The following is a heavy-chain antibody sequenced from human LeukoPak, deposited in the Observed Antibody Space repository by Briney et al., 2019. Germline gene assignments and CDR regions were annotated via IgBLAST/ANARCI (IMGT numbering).Heavy chain of an antibody. CDR2: IGGSGGST. CDR3: AKDEGYAFDI. V-gene: IGHV3-23*01. CDR1: GFTFSSYA. Sequence: PGGSLRLSCAASGFTFSSYAMSWVRQAPGKGLEWVSAIGGSGGSTYYADSVKGRFTISRNNSKNTLYLQMNSLRAEDTAVYYCAKDEGYAFDIWGQGTMVTVSS. J-gene: IGHJ3*02.